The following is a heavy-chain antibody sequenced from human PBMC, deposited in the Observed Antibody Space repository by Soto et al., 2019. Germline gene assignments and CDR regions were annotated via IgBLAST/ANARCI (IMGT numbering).Heavy chain of an antibody. V-gene: IGHV4-59*08. CDR3: ARPHGS. CDR2: IYYSGST. Sequence: QVQLQESGPGLVKPSETLSLTCTVSGGSISSYYWSWIRQPPGKGLEWIGYIYYSGSTNYNPSLKSRVTTSVDTTKNRFSPKLASETAADIAVYYCARPHGSWCQGTLVTVSS. CDR1: GGSISSYY. D-gene: IGHD5-12*01. J-gene: IGHJ5*02.